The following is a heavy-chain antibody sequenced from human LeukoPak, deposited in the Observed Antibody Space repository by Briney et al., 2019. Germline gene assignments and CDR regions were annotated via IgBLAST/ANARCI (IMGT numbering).Heavy chain of an antibody. CDR2: ISAYNGNT. Sequence: ASVKVSCKASGYTFTSYGISWVRQAPGQGLEWMGWISAYNGNTNYAQRLQGRVTMTTDTSTSTAYMELRSLRSDDTAVYYCARVAAAGPDYGDYYMDVWGKGTTVTVSS. J-gene: IGHJ6*03. D-gene: IGHD6-13*01. V-gene: IGHV1-18*01. CDR3: ARVAAAGPDYGDYYMDV. CDR1: GYTFTSYG.